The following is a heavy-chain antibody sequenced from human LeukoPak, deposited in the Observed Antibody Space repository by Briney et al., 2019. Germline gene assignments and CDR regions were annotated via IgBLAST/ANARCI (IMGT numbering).Heavy chain of an antibody. CDR2: ISSNGGST. D-gene: IGHD3-10*01. CDR3: ARAGMVRGVSMDV. Sequence: RPGGSLRLSCAASGFTLSSYAMHWVRQAPGGGLEYVSAISSNGGSTYYANSVKGRFTISRDNSKNTPYLQMGSLRAEDMAVYYCARAGMVRGVSMDVWGKGTTVTVSS. J-gene: IGHJ6*04. CDR1: GFTLSSYA. V-gene: IGHV3-64*01.